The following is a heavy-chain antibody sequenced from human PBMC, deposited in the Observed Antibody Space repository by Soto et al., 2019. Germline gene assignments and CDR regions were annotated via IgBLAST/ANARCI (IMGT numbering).Heavy chain of an antibody. Sequence: QVQRVESGGGVVQPGRSLRLSCAASGFTFSSYGMHWVRQAPGKGLEWVAVISYDGSNKYYADTVKGRFTISRDNPEKQLYLQLISMRADDTAVYYCAKEHSRGARGMDVW. CDR2: ISYDGSNK. CDR1: GFTFSSYG. CDR3: AKEHSRGARGMDV. V-gene: IGHV3-30*18. J-gene: IGHJ6*01. D-gene: IGHD3-22*01.